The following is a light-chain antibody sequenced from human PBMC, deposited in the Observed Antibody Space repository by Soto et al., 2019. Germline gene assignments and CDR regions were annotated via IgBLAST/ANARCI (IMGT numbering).Light chain of an antibody. Sequence: EIVMTQSPATLSVSPGERATLSCRASQSVSSSHLAWYQQNPGQAPRLLIYGASSRAPGIPDRFSGSGSGTEFTLTISSLQSEDSAVYYCQQYENWPQLTFGGGTKVDIK. J-gene: IGKJ4*01. CDR1: QSVSSSH. V-gene: IGKV3-15*01. CDR3: QQYENWPQLT. CDR2: GAS.